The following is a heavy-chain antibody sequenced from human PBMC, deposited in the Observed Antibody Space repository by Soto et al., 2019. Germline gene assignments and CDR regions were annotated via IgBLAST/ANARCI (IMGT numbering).Heavy chain of an antibody. CDR2: IYYSGST. Sequence: QVQLQESGPGLVKPSETLSLTCTVSGGSISSYYWSWIRQPPGKGLEWIGYIYYSGSTNYNPSLKSRVTISVDTSKNQFRLKLSSVTAADTAVYYCAILATYGGVIAFDYWGQGTLVTVSS. V-gene: IGHV4-59*08. J-gene: IGHJ4*02. D-gene: IGHD3-16*02. CDR1: GGSISSYY. CDR3: AILATYGGVIAFDY.